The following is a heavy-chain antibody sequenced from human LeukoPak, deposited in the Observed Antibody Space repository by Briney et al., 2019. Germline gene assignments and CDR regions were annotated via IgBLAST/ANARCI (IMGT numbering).Heavy chain of an antibody. CDR3: ERDPYFDAFDM. J-gene: IGHJ3*02. Sequence: TGGSLRLSCVASGFIFSSYWMSWVRQAPGKGLEWVANIKDDGNEQYYVDSVRGRFTIFRDNAKHSLYLQMNSLRVEDTAMYYCERDPYFDAFDMWGQGTMVTVSS. D-gene: IGHD3-10*01. CDR1: GFIFSSYW. V-gene: IGHV3-7*01. CDR2: IKDDGNEQ.